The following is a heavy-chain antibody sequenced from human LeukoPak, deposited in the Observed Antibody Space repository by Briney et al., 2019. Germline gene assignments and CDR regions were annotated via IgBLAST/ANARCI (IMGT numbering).Heavy chain of an antibody. Sequence: GGSLRLSCAASGFTLSRYWMSWVRQAPRKGLEWVANINEDGGERHYVDTVKGRFTISRDNAKNSLYLQMNSLRAEDTAVYYCARGGNLENWGRGTLVTVSS. D-gene: IGHD1-14*01. V-gene: IGHV3-7*01. CDR1: GFTLSRYW. CDR3: ARGGNLEN. CDR2: INEDGGER. J-gene: IGHJ4*02.